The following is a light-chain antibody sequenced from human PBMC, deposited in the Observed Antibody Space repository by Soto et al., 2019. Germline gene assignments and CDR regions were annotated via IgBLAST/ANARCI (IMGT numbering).Light chain of an antibody. J-gene: IGKJ2*01. Sequence: EIVLTQSPVTLSLSPGERATLSCRASQSVRTYLAWYQVKPGQAPRLLIYDASRRASGVPARFSGSGSGTDFTLTISSLEPEDFATYYCQQSYSTPRTFGQGTKLEIK. CDR1: QSVRTY. CDR2: DAS. V-gene: IGKV3-11*01. CDR3: QQSYSTPRT.